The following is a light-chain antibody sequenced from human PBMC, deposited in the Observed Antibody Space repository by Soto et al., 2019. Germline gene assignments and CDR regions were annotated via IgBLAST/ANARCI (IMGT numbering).Light chain of an antibody. Sequence: QAVVTQPASVSGSPGQSITISCTGTSSDVGGYNYVSWYQQHPGKAPKLMIYDVSNRPSGVSNRFSGSKSGNTASLTISGLQAEDEADYYCISYTSSSTPYVFGTGTKVTVL. CDR3: ISYTSSSTPYV. CDR1: SSDVGGYNY. J-gene: IGLJ1*01. CDR2: DVS. V-gene: IGLV2-14*01.